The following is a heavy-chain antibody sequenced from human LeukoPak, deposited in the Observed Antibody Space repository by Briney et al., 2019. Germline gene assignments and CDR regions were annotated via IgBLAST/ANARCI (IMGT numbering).Heavy chain of an antibody. V-gene: IGHV3-48*03. J-gene: IGHJ3*02. CDR1: GFTFSSYE. Sequence: PGGSLRLSCAASGFTFSSYEMNWVRQAPGKGLEWVSYISSSGSTIYYADSVKGRFTISRDNAKNSLYLQMNSLRAEDTAVYYCAGNYDILTGHYSRAFDIWGQGTMVTVSS. D-gene: IGHD3-9*01. CDR2: ISSSGSTI. CDR3: AGNYDILTGHYSRAFDI.